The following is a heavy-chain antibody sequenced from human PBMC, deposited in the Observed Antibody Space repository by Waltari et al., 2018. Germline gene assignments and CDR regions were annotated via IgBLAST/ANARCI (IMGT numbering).Heavy chain of an antibody. Sequence: QLHLQQSGPGLVKPSETLSLTCRVSGDSISTSRDYWGWIRQPPGKGLEWIGSAFHGGTTHYNPSLKSRVTISIDTSRNQFSLTLSSVTAADTAVFYCAGGYSSGWYAYWGQGTQVTVPS. CDR3: AGGYSSGWYAY. J-gene: IGHJ4*02. D-gene: IGHD6-19*01. V-gene: IGHV4-39*01. CDR2: AFHGGTT. CDR1: GDSISTSRDY.